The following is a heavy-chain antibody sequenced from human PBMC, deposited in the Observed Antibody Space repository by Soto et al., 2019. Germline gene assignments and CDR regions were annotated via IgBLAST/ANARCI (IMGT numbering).Heavy chain of an antibody. V-gene: IGHV3-21*01. J-gene: IGHJ4*02. CDR3: VRDGLDYYDTERLYFDN. Sequence: EVQLVESGGGPVRPGGSLKLSCAASGFNFITYSLSWVRQAPGKGLEWVASISSSAVYIDYADSVKGRFTISRDNANNSLYLQMNSLRAEDTATYYCVRDGLDYYDTERLYFDNWGQGTRVTVSS. D-gene: IGHD3-22*01. CDR1: GFNFITYS. CDR2: ISSSAVYI.